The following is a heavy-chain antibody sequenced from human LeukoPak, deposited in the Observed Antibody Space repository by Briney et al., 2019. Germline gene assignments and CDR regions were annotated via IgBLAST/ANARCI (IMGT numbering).Heavy chain of an antibody. J-gene: IGHJ6*02. CDR3: ARHHCSGGSCYPDYYYGMDV. CDR1: GGTFSSYA. D-gene: IGHD2-15*01. Sequence: ASVKVSCKASGGTFSSYAISWVRQAPGQGLEWMGWISAYNGNTNYAQKLQGRVTMTADISTSTAYMELRSLRSDDTAVYYCARHHCSGGSCYPDYYYGMDVWGQGTTVTVSS. V-gene: IGHV1-18*01. CDR2: ISAYNGNT.